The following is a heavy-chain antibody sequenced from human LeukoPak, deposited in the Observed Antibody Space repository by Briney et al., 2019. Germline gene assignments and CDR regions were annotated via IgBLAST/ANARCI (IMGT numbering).Heavy chain of an antibody. CDR2: INAGNSNT. CDR3: ARSYGDYLHLDY. V-gene: IGHV1-3*01. CDR1: GYTFTSYT. Sequence: GASVKVSCKASGYTFTSYTIHWVRQAPGQSLEWMGWINAGNSNTKYSQKLQDRVIVTRDTSASTAYMELSSLRSEDTAMYYCARSYGDYLHLDYWGQGTLVTVSS. J-gene: IGHJ4*02. D-gene: IGHD4-17*01.